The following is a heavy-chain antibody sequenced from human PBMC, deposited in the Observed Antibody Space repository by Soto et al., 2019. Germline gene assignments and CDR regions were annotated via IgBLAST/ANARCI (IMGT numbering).Heavy chain of an antibody. CDR2: IRETGNT. CDR1: GFTFSNYA. J-gene: IGHJ4*02. D-gene: IGHD1-26*01. V-gene: IGHV3-23*01. Sequence: GSLRLSCAASGFTFSNYAMSWIRQAPGKRLEWVSTIRETGNTYYADSVRGRFATSRDNSENTLYLQMSSLRAEDTAVYYCAKQQMGVIRALDYWGQGTLVTVSS. CDR3: AKQQMGVIRALDY.